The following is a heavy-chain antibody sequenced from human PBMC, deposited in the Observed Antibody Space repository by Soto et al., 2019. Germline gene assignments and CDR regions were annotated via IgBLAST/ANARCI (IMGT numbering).Heavy chain of an antibody. J-gene: IGHJ4*02. Sequence: QVQLQESGPGLVKASETLSLTCTVSGGSISNNYCSWIRQPPGKGLEWIGYIYYSGSTHYNPSLRSRVTISVDTSKDQFSLNLSSVTAADTAVYYCARAGAATLSDFWGQGTLVTVS. CDR3: ARAGAATLSDF. D-gene: IGHD2-15*01. CDR1: GGSISNNY. CDR2: IYYSGST. V-gene: IGHV4-59*01.